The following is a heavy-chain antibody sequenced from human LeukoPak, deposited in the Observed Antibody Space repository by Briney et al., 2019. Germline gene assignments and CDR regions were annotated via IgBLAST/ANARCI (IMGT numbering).Heavy chain of an antibody. CDR2: IYYSGST. CDR1: GGSISSFY. J-gene: IGHJ4*02. V-gene: IGHV4-59*08. D-gene: IGHD1-26*01. Sequence: SETLSLTCTVSGGSISSFYWSWIRPPPGEGLEWIGYIYYSGSTNYNPSLKSRVTISVDTSKNQFSLKLSSVTAADTAVYYCATRRVGATHFDYWGQGTLVTVSS. CDR3: ATRRVGATHFDY.